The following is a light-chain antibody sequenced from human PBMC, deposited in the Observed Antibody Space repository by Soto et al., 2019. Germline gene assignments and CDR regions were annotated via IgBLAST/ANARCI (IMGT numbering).Light chain of an antibody. CDR2: GAS. CDR1: QSISDT. V-gene: IGKV3-15*01. Sequence: EIVMTQSPATLSVSPGGRATLSCRASQSISDTLAWYQQKPGQAPRLLIYGASTRAPGFPARFSGSGSGTDFTLTISSLQSEDFAVYYCQQYGRSPQTFGQGTKVEIK. CDR3: QQYGRSPQT. J-gene: IGKJ1*01.